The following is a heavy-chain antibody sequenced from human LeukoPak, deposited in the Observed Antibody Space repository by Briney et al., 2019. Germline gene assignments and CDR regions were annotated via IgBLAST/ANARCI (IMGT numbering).Heavy chain of an antibody. J-gene: IGHJ5*02. CDR2: ISRNGNT. D-gene: IGHD2-15*01. V-gene: IGHV4-38-2*02. Sequence: PSETLSLTCTVSGYSISSAYYWGWIRQPPGKGLECIGGISRNGNTYYNPSLKSRVSISIDTSKNQFSLKLSSVTAADTAVYYCAGDRIWHWFDPWGQGTLVTVSS. CDR3: AGDRIWHWFDP. CDR1: GYSISSAYY.